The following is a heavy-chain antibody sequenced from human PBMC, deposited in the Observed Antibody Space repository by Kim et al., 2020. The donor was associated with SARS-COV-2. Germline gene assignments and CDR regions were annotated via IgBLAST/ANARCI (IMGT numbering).Heavy chain of an antibody. CDR1: GGSISSSNW. CDR3: AREMGYYYGSGSYLVWFDP. V-gene: IGHV4-4*02. CDR2: IYHSGST. D-gene: IGHD3-10*01. J-gene: IGHJ5*02. Sequence: SETLSLTCAVSGGSISSSNWWSWVRQPPGKGLEWIGEIYHSGSTNYNPSLKSRVTISVDKSKNQFSLKLSSVTAADTAVYYCAREMGYYYGSGSYLVWFDPWGQGTLVTVSS.